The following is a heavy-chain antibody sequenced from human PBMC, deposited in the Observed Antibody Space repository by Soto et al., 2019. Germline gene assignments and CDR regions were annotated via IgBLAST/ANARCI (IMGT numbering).Heavy chain of an antibody. D-gene: IGHD3-16*02. CDR3: ARETRGLYPYYYGMDV. CDR2: IYWNDDK. V-gene: IGHV2-5*01. J-gene: IGHJ6*02. CDR1: GFSLSTSGVG. Sequence: PPQTLTLTCTFSGFSLSTSGVGVGWIRQPPGKALEWLALIYWNDDKRYSPSLKTRLTISKDTSKNQVVLTMTNMDPVDTATYYCARETRGLYPYYYGMDVWGQGTTVTVSS.